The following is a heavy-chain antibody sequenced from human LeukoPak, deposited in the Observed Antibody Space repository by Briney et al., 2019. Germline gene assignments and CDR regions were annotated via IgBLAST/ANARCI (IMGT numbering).Heavy chain of an antibody. Sequence: GGSLRLSCAASGFTFSNYNMHWVRQAPGKGLEWVSYISSSGSTIYYADSVKGRFTISRDNAKNSLYLQMNSLRTEDTAVYYCARNALGYCSGGSCTGLDYWGQGTLVTVSS. CDR2: ISSSGSTI. CDR1: GFTFSNYN. D-gene: IGHD2-15*01. CDR3: ARNALGYCSGGSCTGLDY. J-gene: IGHJ4*02. V-gene: IGHV3-48*04.